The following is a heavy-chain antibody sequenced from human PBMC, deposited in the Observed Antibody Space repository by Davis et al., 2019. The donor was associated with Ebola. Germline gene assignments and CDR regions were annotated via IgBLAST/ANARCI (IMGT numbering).Heavy chain of an antibody. D-gene: IGHD5-12*01. CDR3: ARDRTAYSGYVDYFDY. Sequence: GESLKISCAASGFTVSSNYMSWVRQAPGKGLEWVPAISGSGGSTYYADSVKGRFTISKDNSKKTMYLQMNSLRAEDTAVYYCARDRTAYSGYVDYFDYWGQGTLVTVSS. V-gene: IGHV3-23*01. J-gene: IGHJ4*02. CDR2: ISGSGGST. CDR1: GFTVSSNY.